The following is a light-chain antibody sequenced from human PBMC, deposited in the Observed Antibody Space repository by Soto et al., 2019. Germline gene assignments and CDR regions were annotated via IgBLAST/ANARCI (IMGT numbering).Light chain of an antibody. CDR1: QSVSSRF. Sequence: EIVLTQSPGSLSLSPGEGATLSCRASQSVSSRFFAWYQQKPGQAPSLLIYGASRRATGVPDRFSGSGSGTDVSLSISRLEPEDFAVYYCQQYESSVTFGQGTKVEIK. CDR2: GAS. CDR3: QQYESSVT. J-gene: IGKJ1*01. V-gene: IGKV3-20*01.